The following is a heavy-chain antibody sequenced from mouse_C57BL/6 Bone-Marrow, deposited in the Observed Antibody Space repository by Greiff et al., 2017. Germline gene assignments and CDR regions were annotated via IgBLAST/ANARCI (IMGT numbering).Heavy chain of an antibody. Sequence: VQLKESGPELVKPGASVKIPCKASGYTFTDYNMDWVKQSHGKSLEWIGDINPNNGGTIYNQKFKGKATLTVDKSSSTAYMELRSLTSEDTAVYYCARCYDYDGWYFDVWGTGTTVTVSS. CDR1: GYTFTDYN. V-gene: IGHV1-18*01. J-gene: IGHJ1*03. CDR2: INPNNGGT. D-gene: IGHD2-4*01. CDR3: ARCYDYDGWYFDV.